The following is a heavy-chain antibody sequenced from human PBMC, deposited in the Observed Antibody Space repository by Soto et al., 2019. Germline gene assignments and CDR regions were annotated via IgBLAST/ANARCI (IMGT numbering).Heavy chain of an antibody. V-gene: IGHV4-59*01. D-gene: IGHD3-22*01. CDR2: IYYSGST. CDR1: GGSISSYY. J-gene: IGHJ4*02. CDR3: ARVGGTYYYDSSGPFDY. Sequence: SLTCTVSGGSISSYYWRWIRQPPGKGLEWIGYIYYSGSTNYNPSLKSRVTISVDTSKNQFSLKLSSVTAADTAVYYCARVGGTYYYDSSGPFDYWGQGTLVTVSS.